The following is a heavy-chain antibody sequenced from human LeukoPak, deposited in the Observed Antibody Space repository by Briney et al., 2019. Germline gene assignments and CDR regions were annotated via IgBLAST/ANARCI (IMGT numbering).Heavy chain of an antibody. CDR1: GGSISSYY. V-gene: IGHV4-4*07. Sequence: SETLSLTCTVSGGSISSYYWSWIRQPAGKGLEWIGRIYTSGSTNYNPSLKSRVTMSVDTSKNQFSLKLSSVTAADTAVYYCARHSVAGMGYYYYYGMDVWGQGTTVTVSS. CDR3: ARHSVAGMGYYYYYGMDV. D-gene: IGHD6-19*01. CDR2: IYTSGST. J-gene: IGHJ6*02.